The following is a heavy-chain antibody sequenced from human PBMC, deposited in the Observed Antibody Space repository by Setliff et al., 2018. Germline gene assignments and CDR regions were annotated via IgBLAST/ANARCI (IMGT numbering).Heavy chain of an antibody. J-gene: IGHJ4*02. CDR2: INPNSGGT. Sequence: ASVKVCCKASGYTFTGYYMHWVRQAPGQGLEWMGWINPNSGGTNYAQKFQGWVTMTRDTSISTAYMELSSLRSEDTAVYYCARRVGSVGIQLPDYWGQGTLVTVSS. CDR3: ARRVGSVGIQLPDY. CDR1: GYTFTGYY. V-gene: IGHV1-2*04. D-gene: IGHD5-18*01.